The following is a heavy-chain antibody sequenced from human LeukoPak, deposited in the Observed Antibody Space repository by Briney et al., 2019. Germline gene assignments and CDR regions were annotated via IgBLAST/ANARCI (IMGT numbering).Heavy chain of an antibody. V-gene: IGHV3-30*18. CDR2: ISYDGSNK. J-gene: IGHJ4*02. CDR3: AKPSFGGSYYFFDY. Sequence: PGGSLRLSCAASGFTFSSYGMHWVRQAPGKGLEWVAVISYDGSNKYYADSVKGRFTISRDNSKNTLYLQMNSLRAEDTAVYYCAKPSFGGSYYFFDYRGQGTLVTVPP. D-gene: IGHD2-15*01. CDR1: GFTFSSYG.